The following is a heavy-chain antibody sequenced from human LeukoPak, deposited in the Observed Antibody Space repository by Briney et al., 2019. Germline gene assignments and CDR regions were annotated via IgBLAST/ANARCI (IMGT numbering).Heavy chain of an antibody. CDR3: AIPTANYYYGLDV. Sequence: GESLKISCKGSGYSFTSYWIGWVRQMPGKGLEWMGIIYPGDSDTRYSPSFQGQVTISADKSISTAYLQWSSLKASDTAMYYCAIPTANYYYGLDVWGQGTTVTVSS. CDR1: GYSFTSYW. V-gene: IGHV5-51*01. CDR2: IYPGDSDT. J-gene: IGHJ6*02. D-gene: IGHD4-17*01.